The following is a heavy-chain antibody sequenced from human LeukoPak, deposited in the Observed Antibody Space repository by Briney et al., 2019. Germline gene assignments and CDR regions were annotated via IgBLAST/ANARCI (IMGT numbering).Heavy chain of an antibody. J-gene: IGHJ3*02. V-gene: IGHV3-23*01. Sequence: PGGSLRLSCAASGFTFSSYAMSWVRQAPGKGLEWVSAISGSGGSTYYADSVKGRFTISRDNSKNTLYLQMNSLRAEDTAVYYCAKDRTHSGSYDEAFDIWGQGTMVTVSS. CDR1: GFTFSSYA. CDR3: AKDRTHSGSYDEAFDI. CDR2: ISGSGGST. D-gene: IGHD1-26*01.